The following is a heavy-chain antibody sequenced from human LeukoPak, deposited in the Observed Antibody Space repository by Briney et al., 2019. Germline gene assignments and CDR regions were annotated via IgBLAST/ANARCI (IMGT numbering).Heavy chain of an antibody. CDR3: ARLSPRDGYNWYYFDY. V-gene: IGHV4-4*09. CDR2: IYPSGST. Sequence: SETLSLTCTVSGGSISSYYWSWIRQPPGKGLEWIGYIYPSGSTNYNPSLKSRVTISVDTSKNQFSLKLSSVTAADTAVYYCARLSPRDGYNWYYFDYWGQGTLVTVSS. J-gene: IGHJ4*02. CDR1: GGSISSYY. D-gene: IGHD5-24*01.